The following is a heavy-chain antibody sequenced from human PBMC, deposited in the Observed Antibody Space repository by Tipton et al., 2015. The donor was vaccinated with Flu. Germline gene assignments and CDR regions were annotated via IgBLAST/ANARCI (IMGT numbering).Heavy chain of an antibody. J-gene: IGHJ4*02. CDR3: ARLSYYDVDLKNFYFDY. V-gene: IGHV4-34*01. Sequence: AGLVKPSETLSLICAVYGGSFSGYYWSWIRQPPGKGLEWIGEINHSGSTNYSPSLKSRVTISVDTSKNQFSLKLSSVTAADTAVYYCARLSYYDVDLKNFYFDYWGQGALVTVSS. CDR2: INHSGST. CDR1: GGSFSGYY. D-gene: IGHD3-10*02.